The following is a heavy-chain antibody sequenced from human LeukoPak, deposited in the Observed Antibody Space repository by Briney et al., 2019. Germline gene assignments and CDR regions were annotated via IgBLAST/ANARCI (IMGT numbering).Heavy chain of an antibody. CDR3: ARECIMITFGGVIAYNWFDP. CDR1: GGSISSGSYY. J-gene: IGHJ5*02. Sequence: SETLSLTCTVSGGSISSGSYYWSWIRQPAGKGLEWIGRIYTSGSTNYNPSLKSRVTISVGTSKNQFPLKLSSVTAADTAVYYCARECIMITFGGVIAYNWFDPWGQGTLVTVSS. CDR2: IYTSGST. D-gene: IGHD3-16*02. V-gene: IGHV4-61*02.